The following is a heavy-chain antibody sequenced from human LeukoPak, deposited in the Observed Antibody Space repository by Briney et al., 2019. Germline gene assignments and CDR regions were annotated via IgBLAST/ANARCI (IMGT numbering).Heavy chain of an antibody. CDR1: GFTFSSYS. V-gene: IGHV3-21*01. Sequence: GGSLRLSCAASGFTFSSYSMNWVRQAPGKGLEWVSSISSSSSYIYYADSVKGRFTISRDNAKNSLYLQMNSLRAEDTAVYYCAKLDSITMIVVVKSFDYWGQGTLVTVSS. CDR3: AKLDSITMIVVVKSFDY. CDR2: ISSSSSYI. D-gene: IGHD3-22*01. J-gene: IGHJ4*02.